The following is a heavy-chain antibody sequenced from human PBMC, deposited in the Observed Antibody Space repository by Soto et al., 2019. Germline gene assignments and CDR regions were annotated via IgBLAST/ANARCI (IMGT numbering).Heavy chain of an antibody. D-gene: IGHD6-13*01. CDR2: ISSNGGST. Sequence: GGSLRLSCAASGFTFSSYAMHWVRQAPGKGLEYVSAISSNGGSTYYANSVKGRFTISRDNSKNTLYLQMGGLRSDDMGVYYCAREDDTGTADYWGQGTLVTVSS. V-gene: IGHV3-64*01. J-gene: IGHJ4*02. CDR1: GFTFSSYA. CDR3: AREDDTGTADY.